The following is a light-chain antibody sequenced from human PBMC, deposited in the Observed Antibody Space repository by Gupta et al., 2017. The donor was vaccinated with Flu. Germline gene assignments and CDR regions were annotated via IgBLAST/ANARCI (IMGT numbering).Light chain of an antibody. V-gene: IGLV1-44*01. CDR3: AAWDDGLNGPV. CDR1: SSNIGSNT. Sequence: QSVLPQPPSASGTPGQRVTIPCSGSSSNIGSNTVHWYQQLPGTAPKLLMYSYNQRPSGVPDRFSGSRSGTAASLAISGLQSEDEAHYFCAAWDDGLNGPVFGGGTKLTVL. CDR2: SYN. J-gene: IGLJ3*02.